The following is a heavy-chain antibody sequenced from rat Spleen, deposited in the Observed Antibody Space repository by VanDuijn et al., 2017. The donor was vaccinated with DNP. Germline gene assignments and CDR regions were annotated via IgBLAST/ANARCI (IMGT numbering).Heavy chain of an antibody. D-gene: IGHD1-2*01. V-gene: IGHV3-1*01. CDR2: IRYSGST. J-gene: IGHJ2*01. CDR3: AKYYYSSYFDY. CDR1: GYSITSSY. Sequence: EVQLQESGPGLVKPSQSLPLTCSVTGYSITSSYWGWIRKFPGNEMEWMGSIRYSGSTSYNPSLKSRISITRDTSKNQFFLQLNSVSPEDTATYYCAKYYYSSYFDYWGQGVMVTVSS.